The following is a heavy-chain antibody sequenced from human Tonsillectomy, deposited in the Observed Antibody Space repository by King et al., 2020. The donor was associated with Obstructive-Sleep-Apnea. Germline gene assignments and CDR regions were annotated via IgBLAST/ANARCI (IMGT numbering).Heavy chain of an antibody. CDR3: VNGRVGGSGRGFDAFDI. CDR1: GFTFSSYG. D-gene: IGHD3-10*01. V-gene: IGHV3-30*18. CDR2: ISYDGSNK. J-gene: IGHJ3*02. Sequence: VQLVESGGGVVQPGRSLRLSCAASGFTFSSYGMHWVRQAPGKGLEWVAVISYDGSNKYYADSVKGRFTISRDNSKNTLYLQMNSLRAEDTAVYYCVNGRVGGSGRGFDAFDIWGQGTMVTVSS.